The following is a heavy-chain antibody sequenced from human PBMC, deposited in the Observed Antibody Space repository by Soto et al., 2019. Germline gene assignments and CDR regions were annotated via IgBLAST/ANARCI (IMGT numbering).Heavy chain of an antibody. Sequence: SGPTLVNPTQTLTLTCAFSGFSLSTSGVGVGWIRQPPGKALEWLALIYWDDDKRYSPSLKSRLTITKDTSKNQVVLTMTNMDPVDTATYYCAHMGYCSGGSCYHYFDYWGQGTLVTVSS. V-gene: IGHV2-5*02. CDR2: IYWDDDK. D-gene: IGHD2-15*01. CDR3: AHMGYCSGGSCYHYFDY. J-gene: IGHJ4*02. CDR1: GFSLSTSGVG.